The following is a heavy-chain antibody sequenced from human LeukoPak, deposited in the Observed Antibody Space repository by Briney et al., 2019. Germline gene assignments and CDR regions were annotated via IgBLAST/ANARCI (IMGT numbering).Heavy chain of an antibody. Sequence: SETLSLTCTVSGGSFSSSSYFWCWIRHPPGKGLEWIGTISYSGSTYYNPSLKSRVTISVDTSKNQFSLKLRSVTAADTAVYYCAKEYVGSLFYYGMDVWGQGTTLTVSS. D-gene: IGHD1-26*01. CDR1: GGSFSSSSYF. CDR3: AKEYVGSLFYYGMDV. V-gene: IGHV4-39*02. CDR2: ISYSGST. J-gene: IGHJ6*02.